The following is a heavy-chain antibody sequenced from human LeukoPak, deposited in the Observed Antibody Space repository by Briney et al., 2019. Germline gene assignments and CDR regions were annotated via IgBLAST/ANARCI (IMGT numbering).Heavy chain of an antibody. V-gene: IGHV3-23*01. CDR2: ISCSVGST. CDR1: GFNFIRYP. CDR3: AKDRRVSVDTDMVKNYFDY. D-gene: IGHD5-18*01. Sequence: PGGSLRLSCSASGFNFIRYPMSGLRQAPGKGVEGVSAISCSVGSTDYADTGKGRFTIARDNSKTTLYLKMNSLRAEGTAVYYCAKDRRVSVDTDMVKNYFDYWGQGTLVTVSS. J-gene: IGHJ4*02.